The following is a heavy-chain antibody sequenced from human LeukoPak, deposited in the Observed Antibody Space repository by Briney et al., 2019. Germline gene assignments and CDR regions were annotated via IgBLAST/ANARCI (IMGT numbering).Heavy chain of an antibody. CDR2: ISAYNGNT. CDR3: AREGVGAILYAFDI. CDR1: GDTFTTYG. Sequence: GASVKGSCKASGDTFTTYGITWVRQAPGQGLEWRGWISAYNGNTNYAQKVQGRVTMTTDTSTGTAYMELRSLRSDDTAVYYCAREGVGAILYAFDIWGQGTMVTVSS. V-gene: IGHV1-18*01. J-gene: IGHJ3*02. D-gene: IGHD1-26*01.